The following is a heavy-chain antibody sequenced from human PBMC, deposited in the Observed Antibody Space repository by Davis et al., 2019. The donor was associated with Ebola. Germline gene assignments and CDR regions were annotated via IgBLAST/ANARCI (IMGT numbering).Heavy chain of an antibody. CDR1: GFTFSSYA. V-gene: IGHV3-15*01. J-gene: IGHJ6*02. CDR3: WRYYDFWSGYPYYYYYGMDV. D-gene: IGHD3-3*01. Sequence: GESLKISCAASGFTFSSYAMHWVRQAPGKGLEWVGRIKSKTDGGTTDYAAPVKGRFTISRDDSKNTLYLQMNSLKTEDTAVYYCWRYYDFWSGYPYYYYYGMDVWGQGTTVTVSS. CDR2: IKSKTDGGTT.